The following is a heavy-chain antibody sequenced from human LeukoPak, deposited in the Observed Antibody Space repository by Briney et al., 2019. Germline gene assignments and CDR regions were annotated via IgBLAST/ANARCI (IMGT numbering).Heavy chain of an antibody. CDR3: ARGGQYYDSAFGI. Sequence: TGGSLRLSCAASGFTFSDTWMHWVRQVPGKGLVWVSRIRGDGSDARYAESVKGRFTISRDNAKNTLYLQMNSLRDEDTAVYCCARGGQYYDSAFGIWGQGTMVTVSS. J-gene: IGHJ3*02. V-gene: IGHV3-74*01. CDR2: IRGDGSDA. CDR1: GFTFSDTW. D-gene: IGHD3-22*01.